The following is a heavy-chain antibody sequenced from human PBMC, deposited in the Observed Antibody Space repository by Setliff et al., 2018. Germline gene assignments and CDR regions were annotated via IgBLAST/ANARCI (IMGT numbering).Heavy chain of an antibody. V-gene: IGHV1-18*01. CDR1: GGTFSGYA. CDR2: ISAYNGNT. J-gene: IGHJ4*02. D-gene: IGHD4-4*01. Sequence: WASVKVSCKASGGTFSGYAINWVRQAPGQGLEWMGWISAYNGNTNYAQKLQGRVTMTTDTSTSTAYMELRSLRSDDTAVYYCARSYTVTTLDYWGQGTLVTVSS. CDR3: ARSYTVTTLDY.